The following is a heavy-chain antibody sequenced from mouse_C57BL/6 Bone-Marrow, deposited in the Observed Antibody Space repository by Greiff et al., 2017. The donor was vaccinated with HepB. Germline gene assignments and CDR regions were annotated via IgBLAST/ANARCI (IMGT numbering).Heavy chain of an antibody. CDR1: GFTFTDYY. V-gene: IGHV1-36*01. CDR2: VYPYNGGT. CDR3: ARRPHYYGSSGWYFDV. Sequence: EVQLQESGPVLVKPGPSVKISCKASGFTFTDYYMHWVKQSHGKSLEWIGLVYPYNGGTSYNQKFKGKATLTVDTSSSTAYMELNSLTSEDSAVYYCARRPHYYGSSGWYFDVWGTGTTVTVSS. D-gene: IGHD1-1*01. J-gene: IGHJ1*03.